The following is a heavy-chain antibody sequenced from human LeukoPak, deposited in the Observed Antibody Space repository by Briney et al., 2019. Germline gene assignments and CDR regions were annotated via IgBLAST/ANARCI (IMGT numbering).Heavy chain of an antibody. J-gene: IGHJ4*02. V-gene: IGHV1-46*01. D-gene: IGHD6-13*01. CDR1: GYTFTSYY. CDR2: INPSGGST. Sequence: ASVKVSCKASGYTFTSYYMHWVRQAPGQGLEWMGIINPSGGSTSYAQKFQGRVTMTRDTSTSTAYMELSSLRSEDTAVYYCARDEVAAAGDYWGQGTLVTVSS. CDR3: ARDEVAAAGDY.